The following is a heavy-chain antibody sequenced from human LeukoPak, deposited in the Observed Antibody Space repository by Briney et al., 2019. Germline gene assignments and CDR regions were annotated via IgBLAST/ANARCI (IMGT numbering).Heavy chain of an antibody. CDR1: RFTFSNYA. CDR3: AKDNSLRLTQRGYFDY. CDR2: ISGSGSST. V-gene: IGHV3-23*01. Sequence: GGSLRLSCAASRFTFSNYAMSWVRQAPEKGLECVSGISGSGSSTYYADSVKGRFTISRDNSKNTLYLQMNSLRAEDTAVYYCAKDNSLRLTQRGYFDYWGQGTLVTVSS. J-gene: IGHJ4*02. D-gene: IGHD3-16*01.